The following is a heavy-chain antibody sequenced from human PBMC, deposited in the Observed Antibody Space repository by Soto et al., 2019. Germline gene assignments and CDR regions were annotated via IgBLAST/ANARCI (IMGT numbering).Heavy chain of an antibody. D-gene: IGHD3-22*01. J-gene: IGHJ4*02. Sequence: QVQLVQSGAEVKKPGASVKVSCKASGYTFTSYDINWVRQATGQGLEWMGWMNPNSGKTGYAQKFQGRVPMTRSPSISTAYMELSSLRSEDTAVYYCARGGYYYDSSAYYRPFDYWGQGTLVTVSS. V-gene: IGHV1-8*01. CDR3: ARGGYYYDSSAYYRPFDY. CDR2: MNPNSGKT. CDR1: GYTFTSYD.